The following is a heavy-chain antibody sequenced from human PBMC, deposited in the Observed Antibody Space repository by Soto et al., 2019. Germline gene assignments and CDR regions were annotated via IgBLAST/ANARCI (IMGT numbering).Heavy chain of an antibody. Sequence: ASVKVSCKASGYTFTSYGISWVRQAPGQGLEWMGWISAYNGNTNYAQKLQGRVTMTTDTSTSTAYMELRSLRSDDTAVYYCARDSRYYDFWSGSLSYGMDVWGQGPRSPSP. CDR2: ISAYNGNT. D-gene: IGHD3-3*01. CDR3: ARDSRYYDFWSGSLSYGMDV. CDR1: GYTFTSYG. J-gene: IGHJ6*02. V-gene: IGHV1-18*01.